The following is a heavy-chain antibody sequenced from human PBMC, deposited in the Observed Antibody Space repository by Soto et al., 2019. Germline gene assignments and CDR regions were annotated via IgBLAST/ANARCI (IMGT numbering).Heavy chain of an antibody. CDR1: GFTFNNYW. D-gene: IGHD6-13*01. CDR3: ARISGAAVNFDS. CDR2: INTDGSST. Sequence: PGGSLRLSCAASGFTFNNYWMHWVRQAPGKGLVWVSRINTDGSSTWYADSVKGRFTISRDNAKNTLYLQMNSLGAEDTAVYYCARISGAAVNFDSWGQGTLVTVPQ. J-gene: IGHJ4*02. V-gene: IGHV3-74*01.